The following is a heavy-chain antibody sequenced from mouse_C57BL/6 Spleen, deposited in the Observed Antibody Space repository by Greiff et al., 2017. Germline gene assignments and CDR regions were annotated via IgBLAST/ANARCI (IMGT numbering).Heavy chain of an antibody. D-gene: IGHD2-10*02. CDR2: IDPSDSYT. J-gene: IGHJ4*01. V-gene: IGHV1-69*01. Sequence: QVQLQQPGAELVMPGASVKLSCKASGYTFTSYWMHWVKQRPGQGLEWIGEIDPSDSYTNYNQKFKGKSTLTVDKSSSTAYMQLSSLTSEDSAVYYCAYGNYLYYYAMDYWGQGTSVTVSS. CDR3: AYGNYLYYYAMDY. CDR1: GYTFTSYW.